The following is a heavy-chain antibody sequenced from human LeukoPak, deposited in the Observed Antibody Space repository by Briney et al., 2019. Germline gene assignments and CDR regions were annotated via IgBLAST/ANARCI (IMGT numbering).Heavy chain of an antibody. J-gene: IGHJ3*02. CDR3: ARDGASADSSGYLRAFDI. V-gene: IGHV4-59*01. D-gene: IGHD3-22*01. Sequence: SETLSLTCTVSGGSISSYYWSWIRQPQGKGLEWIGYIYYSGSTNYNPSLKSRVTISVDTSKNQFSLKLSSVTAADTAVYYCARDGASADSSGYLRAFDIWGQGTMVTVSS. CDR2: IYYSGST. CDR1: GGSISSYY.